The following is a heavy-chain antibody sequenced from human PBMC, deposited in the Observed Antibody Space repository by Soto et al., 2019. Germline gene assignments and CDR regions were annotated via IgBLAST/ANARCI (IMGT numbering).Heavy chain of an antibody. J-gene: IGHJ6*02. CDR1: GFTFSSYA. V-gene: IGHV3-23*01. D-gene: IGHD3-3*01. CDR3: AKGERQYYDFWSGYYTYYYYGMDV. CDR2: ISGSGGST. Sequence: GGSLRLSCAASGFTFSSYAMIWVRQAPGKGLEWVSAISGSGGSTYYADSVKGRFTISRDNSKNTLYLQMNSLRAEDTAVYYCAKGERQYYDFWSGYYTYYYYGMDVWGQGTTVTVSS.